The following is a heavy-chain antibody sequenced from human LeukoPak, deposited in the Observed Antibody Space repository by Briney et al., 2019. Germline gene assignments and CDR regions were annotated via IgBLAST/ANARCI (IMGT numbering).Heavy chain of an antibody. CDR3: ARDFGGYCSSTSCRENTLLDY. Sequence: PGGSLRLSCAASGFTFSSYWMGWVRQAPGKGLEWVANIKQDGSEKYYVDSVKGRFTISRDNAKNSLYLQMNSLRAEDTAVYYCARDFGGYCSSTSCRENTLLDYWGQGTLVTVSS. J-gene: IGHJ4*02. CDR2: IKQDGSEK. CDR1: GFTFSSYW. V-gene: IGHV3-7*01. D-gene: IGHD2-2*03.